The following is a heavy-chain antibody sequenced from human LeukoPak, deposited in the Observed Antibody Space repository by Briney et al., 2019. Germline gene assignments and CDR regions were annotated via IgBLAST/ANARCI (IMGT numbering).Heavy chain of an antibody. CDR2: INHSGST. CDR3: ARAGRRGWYKAFDI. J-gene: IGHJ3*02. V-gene: IGHV4-34*01. Sequence: SGTLSLTCAVYGGSFSGYYWSWIRQPPGKGLEWIGEINHSGSTNYNPSLKSRVTISVDTSKNQFSLKLSSVTAADTAVYYCARAGRRGWYKAFDIWGQGTMVTVSS. D-gene: IGHD6-19*01. CDR1: GGSFSGYY.